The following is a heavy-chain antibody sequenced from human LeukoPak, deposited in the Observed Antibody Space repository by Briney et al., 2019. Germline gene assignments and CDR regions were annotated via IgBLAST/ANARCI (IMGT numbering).Heavy chain of an antibody. CDR3: ARLPYCGGDCYLDY. V-gene: IGHV5-51*01. CDR2: IYPGASHT. J-gene: IGHJ4*02. D-gene: IGHD2-21*02. Sequence: KGLEGXXIIYPGASHTRYSPSFQGQVTISADKSITTAYLQWSSLKASDTAMYYCARLPYCGGDCYLDYWGQGTLVTVSS.